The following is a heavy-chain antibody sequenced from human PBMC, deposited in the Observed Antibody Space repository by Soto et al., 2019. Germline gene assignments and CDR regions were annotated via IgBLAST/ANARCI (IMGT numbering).Heavy chain of an antibody. J-gene: IGHJ4*02. CDR1: GGSFSGYY. CDR3: AELWFGESY. D-gene: IGHD3-10*01. Sequence: ETLSLTCAVYGGSFSGYYWSWIRQPPGKGLEWIGEINHSGSTNYNPSLKSRVTISVDTSKNQFSLKLSSVTAADTAVYYCAELWFGESYWGQGTLVTVSS. V-gene: IGHV4-34*01. CDR2: INHSGST.